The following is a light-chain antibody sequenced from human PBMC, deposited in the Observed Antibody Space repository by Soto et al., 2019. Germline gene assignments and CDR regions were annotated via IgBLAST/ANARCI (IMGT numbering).Light chain of an antibody. J-gene: IGLJ3*02. V-gene: IGLV2-14*03. CDR2: DVR. CDR3: GSDTSRSPVV. Sequence: QSALTQPASVSGSPGQTITISCTGTSSDVGGYNDVSCYQHHPGTAPKLMIYDVRQRPSGLSNRFSGSKSGNTASLTSSGLQAEDAAYYYGGSDTSRSPVVFGGGTKLTVL. CDR1: SSDVGGYND.